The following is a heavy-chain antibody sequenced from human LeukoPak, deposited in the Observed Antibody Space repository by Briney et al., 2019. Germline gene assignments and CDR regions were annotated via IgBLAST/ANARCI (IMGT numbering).Heavy chain of an antibody. V-gene: IGHV3-30-3*01. Sequence: GGSLRLSCAASGFTFSSYAMHWVRLAPGKGLEWVAVISYDGSNKYYADSVKGRFTISRDSSRNTVFLQMNSLTAEDTAVYYCAKGGLTATYYFDHWGQGTLVTVSS. CDR1: GFTFSSYA. D-gene: IGHD1-1*01. J-gene: IGHJ4*02. CDR2: ISYDGSNK. CDR3: AKGGLTATYYFDH.